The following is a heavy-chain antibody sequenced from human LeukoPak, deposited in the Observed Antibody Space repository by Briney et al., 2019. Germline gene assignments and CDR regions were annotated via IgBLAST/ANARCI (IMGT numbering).Heavy chain of an antibody. CDR3: ARGESGSSPHLDY. Sequence: SVKVSCKASGGTFSNYAITWVRQAPGQGLEWMAGIIPLFGTANYAQKFQGRVTITTDESTSTAYMELSSLRSEDTAVYYCARGESGSSPHLDYWGQGTMVTVSS. CDR2: IIPLFGTA. V-gene: IGHV1-69*05. D-gene: IGHD3-3*01. J-gene: IGHJ3*01. CDR1: GGTFSNYA.